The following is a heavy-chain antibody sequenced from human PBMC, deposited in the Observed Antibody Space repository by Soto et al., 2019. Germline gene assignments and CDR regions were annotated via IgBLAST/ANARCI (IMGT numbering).Heavy chain of an antibody. J-gene: IGHJ6*03. Sequence: SETLSLTCAVYGGSFSGYYWRWIRQPPGKGLEWIGEINHSGSTNYNPSLKSRVTISVDTSKNQFSLKLSSVTAADTAVYYCARGLGYYYYYMDVWGKGTTVTVSS. V-gene: IGHV4-34*01. CDR2: INHSGST. CDR1: GGSFSGYY. CDR3: ARGLGYYYYYMDV.